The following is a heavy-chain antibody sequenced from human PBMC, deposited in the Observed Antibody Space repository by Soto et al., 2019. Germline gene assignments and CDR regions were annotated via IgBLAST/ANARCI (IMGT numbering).Heavy chain of an antibody. CDR1: GFTFSSYS. V-gene: IGHV3-48*01. Sequence: EVQLVESGGGLVQPGGSLRLSCAASGFTFSSYSMNWVRQAPGKGLEWVSYISSSSSTIYYADSVKGRFTISRDNAKNSLYLQMNSLRAEDAAVYYCARDCVWAAAGSGVWGKGTTVTVSS. D-gene: IGHD6-13*01. CDR2: ISSSSSTI. CDR3: ARDCVWAAAGSGV. J-gene: IGHJ6*04.